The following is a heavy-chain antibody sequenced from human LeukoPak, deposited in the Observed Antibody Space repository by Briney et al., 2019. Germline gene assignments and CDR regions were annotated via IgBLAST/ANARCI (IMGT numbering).Heavy chain of an antibody. Sequence: PSETLSLTCGVYSGSFCGYYWSWLPQPPGKGLEGIVEINHSGSTNYNPSLKSRVNISVDTSKNQFSLKLSSVTAADTAVCYCARVEWLRRKGFDYWGQGTLVTVPS. J-gene: IGHJ4*02. CDR3: ARVEWLRRKGFDY. D-gene: IGHD5-12*01. CDR1: SGSFCGYY. V-gene: IGHV4-34*01. CDR2: INHSGST.